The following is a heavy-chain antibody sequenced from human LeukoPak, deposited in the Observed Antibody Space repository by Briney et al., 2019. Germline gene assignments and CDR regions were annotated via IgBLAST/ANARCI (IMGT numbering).Heavy chain of an antibody. CDR2: IYTSGST. CDR1: GGSISSYY. CDR3: ARDPRGITGTTKALRQGSYFDY. D-gene: IGHD1-7*01. J-gene: IGHJ4*02. V-gene: IGHV4-4*07. Sequence: SETLSLTCTVSGGSISSYYWSWIRQPAGKGLEWIGRIYTSGSTNYNPSLKSRVTMSVDTSKHQFSLKLSSVTAADTAVYYCARDPRGITGTTKALRQGSYFDYWGQGTLVTVSS.